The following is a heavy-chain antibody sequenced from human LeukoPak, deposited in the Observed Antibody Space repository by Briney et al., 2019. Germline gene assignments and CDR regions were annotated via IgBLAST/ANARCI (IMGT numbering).Heavy chain of an antibody. CDR2: IWYDGSNK. D-gene: IGHD2-21*02. CDR1: GFTFSSYG. V-gene: IGHV3-33*01. CDR3: AREDGSRLNYYFDY. Sequence: GGSLRLSCAASGFTFSSYGMHWVRQVPGKGLEWVAVIWYDGSNKYYADSVKGRFTISRDNSKNTLYLQMNSLRAEDTAVYYCAREDGSRLNYYFDYWGQGTLVTVSS. J-gene: IGHJ4*02.